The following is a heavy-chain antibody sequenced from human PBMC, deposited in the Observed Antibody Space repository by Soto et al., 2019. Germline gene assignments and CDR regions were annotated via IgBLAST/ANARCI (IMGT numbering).Heavy chain of an antibody. V-gene: IGHV1-2*02. CDR2: INPATGAA. J-gene: IGHJ3*02. CDR1: GYPVTAYY. D-gene: IGHD2-15*01. CDR3: ARGGGVVVAGSAAFDM. Sequence: QLHLVQSGAVVKKPGASVTVSCSASGYPVTAYYMHWVRQAPGRGLEWMGGINPATGAAKYTQTFRGRVTMTREASTSTVFMELSGLKSEDTAVFYCARGGGVVVAGSAAFDMWGQGTLVTVSS.